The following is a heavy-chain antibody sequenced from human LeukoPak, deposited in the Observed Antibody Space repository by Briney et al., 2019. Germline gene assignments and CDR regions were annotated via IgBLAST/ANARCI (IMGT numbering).Heavy chain of an antibody. Sequence: GGSLRLSCAASGFTFSSYAMSWVRQAPGKGLEWVPGISSGGANTYYADSVRGRLTISRDNSKNTLYLQMHSLRADDTAVYFCAKDSRLLITCFDYWGQGTLVTVSS. CDR1: GFTFSSYA. D-gene: IGHD3-9*01. J-gene: IGHJ4*02. CDR2: ISSGGANT. CDR3: AKDSRLLITCFDY. V-gene: IGHV3-23*01.